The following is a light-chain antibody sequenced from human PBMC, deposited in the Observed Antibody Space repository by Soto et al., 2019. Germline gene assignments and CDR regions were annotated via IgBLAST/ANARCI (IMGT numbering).Light chain of an antibody. CDR2: KAS. J-gene: IGKJ2*01. V-gene: IGKV1-5*03. CDR3: QQYNSYSYT. CDR1: QSISSW. Sequence: IQMTQSPSTLSASVGDRVTITCRASQSISSWLAWYQQKPGKAPNLLIYKASSLESGVPSRFSGSGSGTEFTLTISSLQPDDFATYYCQQYNSYSYTFGQGTKVDIK.